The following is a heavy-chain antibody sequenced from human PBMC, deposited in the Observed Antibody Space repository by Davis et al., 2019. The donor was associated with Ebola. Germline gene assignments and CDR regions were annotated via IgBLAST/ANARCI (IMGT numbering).Heavy chain of an antibody. J-gene: IGHJ3*02. D-gene: IGHD3-10*01. V-gene: IGHV3-9*01. CDR2: ISWNSGSI. CDR1: GFTFADYA. Sequence: SLKISCAASGFTFADYALHWVRHAPGKGLEWVSGISWNSGSIGYADYVKGRFTISRDYAKNSLYLQMNSLRAEDTAFYYCAKDIFFGNAFDIWSQGTMVTVTS. CDR3: AKDIFFGNAFDI.